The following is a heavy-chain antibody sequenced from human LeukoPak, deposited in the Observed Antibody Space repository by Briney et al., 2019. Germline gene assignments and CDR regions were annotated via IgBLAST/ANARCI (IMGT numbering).Heavy chain of an antibody. CDR3: ARTRTVGYDSSGYPYYFDY. J-gene: IGHJ4*02. CDR1: GGTFSSYA. V-gene: IGHV1-69*06. Sequence: GASVTVSCTASGGTFSSYAISWVRQAPGQGLEWMGGIIPIFGTANYAQKFQGRVTITADKSTSTAYMELSSLRSEDTAVYYCARTRTVGYDSSGYPYYFDYWGQGTLVTVSS. D-gene: IGHD3-22*01. CDR2: IIPIFGTA.